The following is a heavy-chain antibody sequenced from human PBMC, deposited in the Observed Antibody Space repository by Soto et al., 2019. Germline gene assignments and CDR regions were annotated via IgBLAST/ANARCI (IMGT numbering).Heavy chain of an antibody. D-gene: IGHD4-17*01. V-gene: IGHV3-11*06. CDR3: ARLGVTTVTTRIYNWFDT. J-gene: IGHJ5*02. Sequence: QVQLVESGGGLVKPGGSLRLSCAASGFTFSDYYMSWIRQAPGKGLEWVSYISGSSSYTKYADSVKGRFTISRDNAKNSLDLQMNRLRAEDTAVYYCARLGVTTVTTRIYNWFDTWGQGTLVTVSS. CDR2: ISGSSSYT. CDR1: GFTFSDYY.